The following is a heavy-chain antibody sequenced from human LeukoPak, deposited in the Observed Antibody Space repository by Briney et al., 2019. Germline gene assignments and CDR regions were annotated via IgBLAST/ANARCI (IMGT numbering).Heavy chain of an antibody. CDR3: AWMPSYSNYAFYFMDV. Sequence: GGSLRLSCAASGFTFSSYSMNWVRQAPGKGLEWVSSISSSGSLIKYADSLRGRFTISRDNAKNSVYLQMNSLTAEDTAVYYCAWMPSYSNYAFYFMDVWGKGTTVTVSS. V-gene: IGHV3-21*01. CDR1: GFTFSSYS. D-gene: IGHD4-11*01. J-gene: IGHJ6*03. CDR2: ISSSGSLI.